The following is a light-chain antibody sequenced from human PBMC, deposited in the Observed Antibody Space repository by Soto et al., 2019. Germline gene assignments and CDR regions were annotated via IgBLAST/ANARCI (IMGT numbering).Light chain of an antibody. CDR1: QNINNY. CDR2: GAT. V-gene: IGKV1-33*01. CDR3: HRYEHLPT. Sequence: DIQMTQSPSSLSASVGDRDTLPCQASQNINNYLYWYQQKPGRAPKLLIYGATNLEAGVPLRVRGSGSGIDFTFTISRLQPEDIASYYCHRYEHLPTFGQGTRLEIK. J-gene: IGKJ5*01.